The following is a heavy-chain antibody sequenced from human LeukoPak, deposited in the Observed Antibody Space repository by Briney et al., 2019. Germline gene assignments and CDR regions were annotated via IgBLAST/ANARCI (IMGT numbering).Heavy chain of an antibody. CDR2: VSGYNGNW. D-gene: IGHD1-1*01. Sequence: ASVKVSCKASGYTFTNSGISWVRQAPGQGLEWVGWVSGYNGNWNYAQRLQGRVTMTTDTSTSTAYMELRSLRSDDTAVYYCARGLESKDTRPHYWGQGTLVSVST. V-gene: IGHV1-18*01. CDR3: ARGLESKDTRPHY. CDR1: GYTFTNSG. J-gene: IGHJ4*02.